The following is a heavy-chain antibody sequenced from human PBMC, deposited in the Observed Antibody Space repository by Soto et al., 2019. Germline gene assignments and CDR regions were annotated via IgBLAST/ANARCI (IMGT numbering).Heavy chain of an antibody. D-gene: IGHD1-1*01. CDR2: IWSDGNNR. V-gene: IGHV3-33*01. J-gene: IGHJ4*02. Sequence: QVQLVESGGGVVQPGRSLRLSCAASGFMLSNHGMHWVRQAPGKGLEWVAVIWSDGNNRYYADSVKGRFTISRDNSKKTVYLQMNSLEAEDTAGYYCVRGNTGNDEPSDYWGREPWSPSPQ. CDR1: GFMLSNHG. CDR3: VRGNTGNDEPSDY.